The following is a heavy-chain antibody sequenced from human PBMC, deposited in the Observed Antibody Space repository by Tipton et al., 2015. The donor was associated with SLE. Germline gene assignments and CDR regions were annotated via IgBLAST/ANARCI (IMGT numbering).Heavy chain of an antibody. D-gene: IGHD6-13*01. V-gene: IGHV3-7*01. CDR1: GFSFTTCL. Sequence: SLRLSCVASGFSFTTCLISWVRQAPGKGLEWVANIKGDGRYKYYVDSVKGRFVISRDNAKNSLDLQMSSLRAEDTAVYYCVRVGKGTAGYFDSWGQGKLVTVSS. CDR2: IKGDGRYK. J-gene: IGHJ4*02. CDR3: VRVGKGTAGYFDS.